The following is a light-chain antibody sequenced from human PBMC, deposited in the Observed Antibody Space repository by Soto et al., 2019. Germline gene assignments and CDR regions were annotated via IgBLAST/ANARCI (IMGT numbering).Light chain of an antibody. CDR3: QQYGSSPSIT. J-gene: IGKJ5*01. V-gene: IGKV3-20*01. CDR2: GAS. Sequence: VVMQSPATLSLSPWERATLSCRASQSVGSYLAWYQHKPGQAPRLLIYGASSRATGIPDRFSGSGSGTDFTLTISRLEPEDFAVYYCQQYGSSPSITFGQGTDWRL. CDR1: QSVGSY.